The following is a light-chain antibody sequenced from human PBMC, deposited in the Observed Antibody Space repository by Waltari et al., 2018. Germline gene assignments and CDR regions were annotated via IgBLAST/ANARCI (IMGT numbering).Light chain of an antibody. CDR3: RQSYSTPPT. CDR1: QSISSY. Sequence: DIQMTQSSSSLSASVVDRVTITCRAIQSISSYLNWYQHNPGKSPKLLTYAAFCLQSGVPSRFSGSGSGTDFTLTISSLQPEDFATYYCRQSYSTPPTFGQGTKVEIK. J-gene: IGKJ1*01. V-gene: IGKV1-39*01. CDR2: AAF.